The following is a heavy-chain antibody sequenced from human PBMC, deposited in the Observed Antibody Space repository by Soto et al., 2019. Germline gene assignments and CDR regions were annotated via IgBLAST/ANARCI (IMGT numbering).Heavy chain of an antibody. J-gene: IGHJ5*02. D-gene: IGHD3-16*02. CDR2: IHNSGTT. CDR1: GGSISSGDFY. V-gene: IGHV4-31*03. Sequence: PSETLSLTCTVSGGSISSGDFYWSWIRQHPGKGLEWIGYIHNSGTTYYIPPLRSRVTMAVDTSKNQLSLKLTSVTAADTAVYYCARGVTFGGVIAPRFDTWGQGTLVTVSS. CDR3: ARGVTFGGVIAPRFDT.